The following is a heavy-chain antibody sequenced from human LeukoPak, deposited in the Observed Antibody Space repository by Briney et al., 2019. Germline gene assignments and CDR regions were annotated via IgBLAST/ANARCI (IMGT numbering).Heavy chain of an antibody. Sequence: GASVKVSCKASGYTFTGYYMHWVRQAPGQGLEWMGWINPNSGGTNYAQRFQGRVTMTRDTSISTAYMELSRLRSDDTAVYYCARVPRAPTPTVTSFRRYFDYWGQGTLVTVSS. V-gene: IGHV1-2*02. CDR1: GYTFTGYY. J-gene: IGHJ4*02. D-gene: IGHD4-17*01. CDR3: ARVPRAPTPTVTSFRRYFDY. CDR2: INPNSGGT.